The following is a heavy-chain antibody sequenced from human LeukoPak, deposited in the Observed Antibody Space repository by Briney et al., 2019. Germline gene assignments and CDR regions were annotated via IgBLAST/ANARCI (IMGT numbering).Heavy chain of an antibody. CDR3: AKDRTVGASYWYFDL. Sequence: HPGGSLRLSCAASGFTFSNFLMTWVRQAPGKGPEWVSAISGSGGDTYYADSVKGRFTISRDSSKNTLFLHMNTLRAEDTAIYYCAKDRTVGASYWYFDLWGRGTLVTVSS. CDR2: ISGSGGDT. J-gene: IGHJ2*01. V-gene: IGHV3-23*01. CDR1: GFTFSNFL. D-gene: IGHD1-26*01.